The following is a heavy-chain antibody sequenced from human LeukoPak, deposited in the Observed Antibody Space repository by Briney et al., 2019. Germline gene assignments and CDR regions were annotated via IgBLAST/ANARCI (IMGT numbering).Heavy chain of an antibody. CDR2: IIPIFGTA. J-gene: IGHJ4*02. D-gene: IGHD2-15*01. V-gene: IGHV1-69*13. CDR1: GGTFSSYA. Sequence: SVKVSCKAFGGTFSSYAISWVRQAPGQGLEWMGGIIPIFGTANYAQKFQGRVTITADESTSTAYMELSSLRSEDTAVYYCAKVAASLGSHYWGQGTLVTVSS. CDR3: AKVAASLGSHY.